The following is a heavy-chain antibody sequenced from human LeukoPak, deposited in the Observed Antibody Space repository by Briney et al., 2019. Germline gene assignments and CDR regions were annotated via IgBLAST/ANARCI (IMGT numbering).Heavy chain of an antibody. J-gene: IGHJ4*02. Sequence: PSETLSLTCTVSGGSISSYYWSWIRQPPGKGLEWIGYIYYSGSTNYNPSLKSRVTISVDTSKNQFSLKLSSVTAADTAVYYCCAMVRGVTADYWGQGTLVTVSS. D-gene: IGHD3-10*01. CDR3: CAMVRGVTADY. CDR2: IYYSGST. V-gene: IGHV4-59*01. CDR1: GGSISSYY.